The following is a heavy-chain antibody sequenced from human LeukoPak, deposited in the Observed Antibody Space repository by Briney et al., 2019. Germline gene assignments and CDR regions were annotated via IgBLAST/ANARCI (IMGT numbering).Heavy chain of an antibody. Sequence: SVKVSCKASGGTFSSYAISWVRQAPGQGLEWMGGIIPIFGTANYAQKFQGRVTITADKSTSTAYMELSSLRSEDTAVYYCARLFGNYYGSGSYSAFDIWGQGTMVTVSS. V-gene: IGHV1-69*06. J-gene: IGHJ3*02. CDR1: GGTFSSYA. CDR2: IIPIFGTA. CDR3: ARLFGNYYGSGSYSAFDI. D-gene: IGHD3-10*01.